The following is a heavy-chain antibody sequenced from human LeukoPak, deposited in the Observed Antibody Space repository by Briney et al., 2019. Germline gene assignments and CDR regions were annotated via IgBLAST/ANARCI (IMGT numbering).Heavy chain of an antibody. CDR2: IIPIFGTA. CDR1: GGTFSSYA. Sequence: SSVKVSCKASGGTFSSYAISWVRQAPGQGLEWMGGIIPIFGTANYAQKFQGRVTITADESTSTAYMELSSLRPEDTAVYYCARGGQGYYVPFQHWGQGTLVTVSS. V-gene: IGHV1-69*01. CDR3: ARGGQGYYVPFQH. J-gene: IGHJ1*01. D-gene: IGHD3-10*02.